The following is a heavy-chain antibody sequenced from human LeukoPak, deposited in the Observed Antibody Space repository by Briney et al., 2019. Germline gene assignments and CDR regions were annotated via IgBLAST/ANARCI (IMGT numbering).Heavy chain of an antibody. CDR2: IYYSGST. CDR1: GGSISSSSYY. J-gene: IGHJ5*02. Sequence: SETLSLTCTVSGGSISSSSYYWGWIRQPPGKGLEWIGSIYYSGSTYYNPSLKSRVTISVDTSKNQFSLKLSSVTAADTAVYYCARQGGSYYYDSSGQRFDPWGQGTLVTVSS. D-gene: IGHD3-22*01. CDR3: ARQGGSYYYDSSGQRFDP. V-gene: IGHV4-39*01.